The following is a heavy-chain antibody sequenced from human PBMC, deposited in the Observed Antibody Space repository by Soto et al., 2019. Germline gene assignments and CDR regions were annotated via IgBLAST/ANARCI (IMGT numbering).Heavy chain of an antibody. V-gene: IGHV3-9*01. CDR1: GFTFDDYA. J-gene: IGHJ4*02. CDR3: IAVAGTGFDY. CDR2: ISWNSGSI. D-gene: IGHD6-19*01. Sequence: GGSLRLSCAASGFTFDDYAMHWVRQAPGKGLEWVSGISWNSGSIGYADSVKGRFTISRDNAKNSLYLQMNSLRAEDTALYYCIAVAGTGFDYWGQGTLVTVSS.